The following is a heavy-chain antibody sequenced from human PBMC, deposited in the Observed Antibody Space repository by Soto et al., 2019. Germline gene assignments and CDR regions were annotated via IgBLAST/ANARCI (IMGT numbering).Heavy chain of an antibody. CDR3: ARDKSGLPSSYYKAINWFDP. D-gene: IGHD3-10*01. CDR1: GGSFSGFH. V-gene: IGHV4-34*01. CDR2: VTQAGNT. J-gene: IGHJ5*02. Sequence: VQLQQWGAGLVKPSETLSLSCAVYGGSFSGFHWAWIRQPPGKGLEWIGDVTQAGNTNYNPSLKTRVTISGDTSKNQFSLQLRSVTVADTAVYYCARDKSGLPSSYYKAINWFDPWGQGTLVTVSS.